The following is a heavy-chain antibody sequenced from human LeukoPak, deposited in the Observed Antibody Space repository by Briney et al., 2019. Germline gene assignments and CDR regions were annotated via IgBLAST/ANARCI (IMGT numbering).Heavy chain of an antibody. CDR2: IYYSGRT. V-gene: IGHV4-59*01. D-gene: IGHD2-2*01. CDR3: ARDLGYCTSTSCYGGGFDY. CDR1: GGSISSYY. Sequence: SETLSLTCTVSGGSISSYYWSWIRQPPGKGLEWIGFIYYSGRTNYNPSLKSRVTISVDTSKNQFSLKMSSVTAADTAVYYCARDLGYCTSTSCYGGGFDYWGQGTLVTVSS. J-gene: IGHJ4*02.